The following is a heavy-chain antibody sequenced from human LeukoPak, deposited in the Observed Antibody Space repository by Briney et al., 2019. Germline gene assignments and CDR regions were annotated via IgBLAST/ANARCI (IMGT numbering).Heavy chain of an antibody. CDR3: AREDSGSYSHNWFDP. Sequence: ASVKVSCKASGYTFTSYYMHWVRQAPGQGLEWMGIINPSGGSTSYAQKFQGRVTMTRDMSTSTVYKELSSLRSEDTAVYYCAREDSGSYSHNWFDPWGQGTLVTVSS. V-gene: IGHV1-46*01. J-gene: IGHJ5*02. CDR2: INPSGGST. D-gene: IGHD1-26*01. CDR1: GYTFTSYY.